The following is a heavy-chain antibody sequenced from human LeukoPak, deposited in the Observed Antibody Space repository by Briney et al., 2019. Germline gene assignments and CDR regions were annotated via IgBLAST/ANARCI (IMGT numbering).Heavy chain of an antibody. V-gene: IGHV1-18*01. D-gene: IGHD3-16*02. J-gene: IGHJ4*02. CDR3: ARDYDYVWGSYRYTALIDY. CDR1: GYTFTSYG. CDR2: INAYNGNT. Sequence: ASVKVSCKASGYTFTSYGISWVRQAPGQGLEWMGWINAYNGNTNYAQKLQGRVTMTTDTSTSTAYMELRSLRSDDTAVYYCARDYDYVWGSYRYTALIDYWGQGTLVTVSS.